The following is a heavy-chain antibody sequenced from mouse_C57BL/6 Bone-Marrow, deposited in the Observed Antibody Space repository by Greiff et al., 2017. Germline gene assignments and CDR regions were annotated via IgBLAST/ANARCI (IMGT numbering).Heavy chain of an antibody. CDR1: GYTFTSYG. J-gene: IGHJ3*01. CDR2: IYRRSGNT. CDR3: ARRGGYDGAWFAY. V-gene: IGHV1-81*01. D-gene: IGHD2-2*01. Sequence: VQLQESGAELARPGASVKLSCKASGYTFTSYGISWVKQRTGQGLEWIGEIYRRSGNTYYNEKFKGKATLTADKSSSTAYMELRSLTSEDSAVYFCARRGGYDGAWFAYWGQGTLVTVSA.